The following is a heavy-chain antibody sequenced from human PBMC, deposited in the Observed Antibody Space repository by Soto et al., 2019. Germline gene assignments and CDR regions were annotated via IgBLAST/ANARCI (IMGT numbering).Heavy chain of an antibody. CDR1: GGTFSSYA. CDR2: IIPIFGTA. D-gene: IGHD5-12*01. J-gene: IGHJ4*02. Sequence: SVKVSCKASGGTFSSYAISWVRQAPGQGLEWMGGIIPIFGTANYAQKFQGRVTITADESTSTAHMELSSLRSEDTAVYYCATGGYSGYDWDYWGQGTLVTVSS. CDR3: ATGGYSGYDWDY. V-gene: IGHV1-69*13.